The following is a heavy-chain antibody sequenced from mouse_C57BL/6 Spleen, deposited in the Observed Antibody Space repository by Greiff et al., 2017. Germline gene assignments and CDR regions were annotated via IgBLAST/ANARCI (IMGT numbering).Heavy chain of an antibody. J-gene: IGHJ2*01. V-gene: IGHV14-4*01. CDR3: TTGSGYFDN. CDR1: GFNIKDDY. D-gene: IGHD3-1*01. CDR2: IDPENGDT. Sequence: QQSGAELVRPGASVKLSCTASGFNIKDDYMHWVKQRPEQGLEWIGWIDPENGDTEYASKFQGKATITADTSSNTAYLQLSSLTSEDTAVYYCTTGSGYFDNWGQGTTLTVSS.